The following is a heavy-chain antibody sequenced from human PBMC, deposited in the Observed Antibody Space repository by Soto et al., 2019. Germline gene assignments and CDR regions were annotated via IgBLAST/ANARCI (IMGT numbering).Heavy chain of an antibody. CDR3: ARYCSGGSCYYYYGMDV. J-gene: IGHJ6*02. V-gene: IGHV3-21*01. D-gene: IGHD2-15*01. CDR2: ISSSSSYI. CDR1: GFTFSSYS. Sequence: LGGSLSLSCASSGFTFSSYSMTWVRQAPGKGLEWVSSISSSSSYIYYADSVKGRFTISRDNAKNSLYLQMNSLRAEDTAVYYCARYCSGGSCYYYYGMDVWGQGTTGTVS.